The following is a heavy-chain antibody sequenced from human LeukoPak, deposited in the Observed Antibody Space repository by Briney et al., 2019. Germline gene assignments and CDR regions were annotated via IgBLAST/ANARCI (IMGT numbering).Heavy chain of an antibody. Sequence: ASVKVSCKASGYTFAGYYMHWVRQAPGQGLEWMGRIVPTIGTANYTQKFQDRVSITTDESTSTVYMELSSLRSDDTAVYYCTIAAAAFPLFGHWGQGTLVIVSS. CDR2: IVPTIGTA. D-gene: IGHD6-25*01. J-gene: IGHJ4*02. V-gene: IGHV1-69*05. CDR1: GYTFAGYY. CDR3: TIAAAAFPLFGH.